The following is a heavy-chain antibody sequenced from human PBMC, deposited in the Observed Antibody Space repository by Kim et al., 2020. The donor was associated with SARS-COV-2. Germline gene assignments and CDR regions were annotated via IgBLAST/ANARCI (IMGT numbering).Heavy chain of an antibody. D-gene: IGHD3-22*01. V-gene: IGHV3-66*01. Sequence: GGSLRLSCAPSGFSVRNTYLSWVRQAPGKGLEWVSLIFSDGRTFYADSVKGRFTVSKVNSKDTLYLQMNSLGAEDTAVYFCARAGYYDSSEHYFDFPFVLWGRGTLVTVSS. CDR2: IFSDGRT. CDR3: ARAGYYDSSEHYFDFPFVL. CDR1: GFSVRNTY. J-gene: IGHJ4*02.